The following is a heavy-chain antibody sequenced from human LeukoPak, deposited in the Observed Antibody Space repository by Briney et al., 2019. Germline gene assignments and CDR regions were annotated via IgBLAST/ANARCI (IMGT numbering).Heavy chain of an antibody. CDR1: GGSISSYY. V-gene: IGHV4-4*07. CDR2: IYTSGST. Sequence: PSETLSLTCTVSGGSISSYYWSWIRQPAGKGLEWIGRIYTSGSTNYNPSLKSRVTMSVDTSKNQFSLKLISVTAPDTAVYYCARDPPYYYDSSGDDAFDIRGQGTMVTVSS. J-gene: IGHJ3*02. CDR3: ARDPPYYYDSSGDDAFDI. D-gene: IGHD3-22*01.